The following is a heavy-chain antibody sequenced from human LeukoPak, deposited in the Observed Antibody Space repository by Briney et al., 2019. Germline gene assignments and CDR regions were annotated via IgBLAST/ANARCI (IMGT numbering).Heavy chain of an antibody. D-gene: IGHD6-25*01. CDR2: ISSSGSTK. Sequence: GGSLRLSCAASGFPLSSYEMNWVRPTPGKGLEGVSYISSSGSTKFYADSVKGRFTISRDNAKNSLYLEMSSLRAEDTAVYYCTGSSGLIPTDYWGQGTLVTVSS. V-gene: IGHV3-48*03. J-gene: IGHJ4*02. CDR1: GFPLSSYE. CDR3: TGSSGLIPTDY.